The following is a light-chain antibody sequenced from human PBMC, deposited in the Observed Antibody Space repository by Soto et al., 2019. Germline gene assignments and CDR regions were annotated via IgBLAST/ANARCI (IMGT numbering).Light chain of an antibody. CDR3: QHRSGWPVIP. J-gene: IGKJ5*01. CDR2: DAS. V-gene: IGKV3-11*01. Sequence: VSATLSCSASHSFNTYIPWSKQTPGMPPRLLIFDASDRATGVPPRFSGSGSGTDFTLTINSLEPEDFAVYYCQHRSGWPVIPFGQGTRVEV. CDR1: HSFNTY.